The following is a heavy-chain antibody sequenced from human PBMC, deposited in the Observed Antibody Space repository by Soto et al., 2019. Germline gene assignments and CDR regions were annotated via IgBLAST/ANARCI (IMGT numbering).Heavy chain of an antibody. CDR2: ISAYNGNT. D-gene: IGHD6-19*01. CDR1: GYTFTSYG. V-gene: IGHV1-18*01. Sequence: QVQLVQSGAEVKKPGASVKVSCKASGYTFTSYGISWVRQAPGQGLEWMGWISAYNGNTNYAQKLQGRVTMTTDRPTSPAYLELRSLRSDDTAVYYCAGVWGSAVAGTGGDYWGQGTLVTVSS. J-gene: IGHJ4*02. CDR3: AGVWGSAVAGTGGDY.